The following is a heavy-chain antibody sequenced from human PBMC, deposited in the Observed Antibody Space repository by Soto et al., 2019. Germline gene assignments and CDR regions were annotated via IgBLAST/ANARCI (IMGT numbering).Heavy chain of an antibody. CDR2: ISAYNGNT. CDR3: ALCGGDCYSGGPFDY. Sequence: AASVKVSSKASGYTFTSYGISWVRQAPGQGLEWMGWISAYNGNTNYAQKLQGRVTMTTDTSTSTAYMELRSLRSDDTAVYYCALCGGDCYSGGPFDYWGQGTLVTVSS. V-gene: IGHV1-18*01. CDR1: GYTFTSYG. J-gene: IGHJ4*02. D-gene: IGHD2-21*02.